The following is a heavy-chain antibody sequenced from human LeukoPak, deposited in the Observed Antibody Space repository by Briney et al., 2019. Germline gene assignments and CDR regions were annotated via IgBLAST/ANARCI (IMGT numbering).Heavy chain of an antibody. Sequence: ASVKVSCKAPGYTFTGYYMHWVRQAPGQGLEWMGWINPNSGGTNYAQKFQGRVTMTRDTSISTAYMELSRLRSDDTAVYYCARDVEMATIGIDYWGQGTLVTVSS. CDR1: GYTFTGYY. D-gene: IGHD2-21*01. CDR3: ARDVEMATIGIDY. J-gene: IGHJ4*02. V-gene: IGHV1-2*02. CDR2: INPNSGGT.